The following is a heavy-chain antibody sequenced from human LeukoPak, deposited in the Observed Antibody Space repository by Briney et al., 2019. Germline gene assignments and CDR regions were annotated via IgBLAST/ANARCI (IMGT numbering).Heavy chain of an antibody. Sequence: GASVKVSCKASGGTFSSYAISWVRQAPGQGLEWMGGIIPIFGIANYAQKFQGRVTITADESTSTAYMELSSLRSEDTAVYYCARGGRSYSSSRGYFDYWGQGTLVTVSS. CDR3: ARGGRSYSSSRGYFDY. J-gene: IGHJ4*02. D-gene: IGHD6-6*01. V-gene: IGHV1-69*13. CDR2: IIPIFGIA. CDR1: GGTFSSYA.